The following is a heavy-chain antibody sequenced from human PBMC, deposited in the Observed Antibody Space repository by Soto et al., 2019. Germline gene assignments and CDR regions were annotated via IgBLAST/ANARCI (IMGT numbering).Heavy chain of an antibody. CDR1: GFTFSNAW. J-gene: IGHJ4*02. CDR3: TTHTLHPGDPKRMDY. V-gene: IGHV3-15*07. Sequence: GGSLRLSCAASGFTFSNAWMNWVRQAPGKGLEWVGRIKSKTDGGTTDYAAPVKGRFTISRDDSKNTLYLQMNSLKTEDTAVYYCTTHTLHPGDPKRMDYWDQGTLVTVSS. CDR2: IKSKTDGGTT. D-gene: IGHD4-17*01.